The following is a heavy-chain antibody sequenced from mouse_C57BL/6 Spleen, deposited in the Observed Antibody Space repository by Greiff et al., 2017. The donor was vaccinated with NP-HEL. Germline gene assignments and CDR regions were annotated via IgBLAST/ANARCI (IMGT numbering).Heavy chain of an antibody. CDR3: SRALIYYDYDTAYFDY. V-gene: IGHV14-3*01. D-gene: IGHD2-4*01. J-gene: IGHJ2*01. CDR1: GFNIKNTY. Sequence: EVQLQQSVAELVRPGASVKLSCTASGFNIKNTYMHWVKQRPEQGLEWIGRIDPANGNTKYAPKFQGKATITAATSSNTAYLQLSSLTSEDTAIYYCSRALIYYDYDTAYFDYWGQGTTLTVSS. CDR2: IDPANGNT.